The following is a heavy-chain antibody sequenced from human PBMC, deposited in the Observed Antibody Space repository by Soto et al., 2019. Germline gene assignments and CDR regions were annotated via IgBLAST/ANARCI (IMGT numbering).Heavy chain of an antibody. CDR2: ISGSGGST. CDR3: AKTLEYYDFWSGYHLFDY. V-gene: IGHV3-23*01. D-gene: IGHD3-3*01. CDR1: GFTFSSYA. Sequence: GGSLRLSCAASGFTFSSYAMSWVRQAPGKGLEWVSAISGSGGSTYYADSVKGRFTISRDNSKNTLYLQMNSLRAEDTAVYYCAKTLEYYDFWSGYHLFDYWGQGTLVTVSS. J-gene: IGHJ4*02.